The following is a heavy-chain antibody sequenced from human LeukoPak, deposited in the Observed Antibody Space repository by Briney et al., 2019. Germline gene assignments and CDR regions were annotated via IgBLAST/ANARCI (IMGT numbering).Heavy chain of an antibody. J-gene: IGHJ4*02. CDR1: GGTFSSYA. V-gene: IGHV1-69*05. CDR2: IIPIFGTA. D-gene: IGHD5-18*01. CDR3: ARGDYSYGSRY. Sequence: SVKVSCKASGGTFSSYAISWVRQAPGQGLEWMGRIIPIFGTANYAQKFQGRVTITTDEPTSTAYMELSSLRSEYTAVYYCARGDYSYGSRYWGQGTLVTVSS.